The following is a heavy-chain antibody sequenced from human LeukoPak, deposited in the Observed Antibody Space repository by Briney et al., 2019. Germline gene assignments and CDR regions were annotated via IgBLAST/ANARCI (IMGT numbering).Heavy chain of an antibody. J-gene: IGHJ6*02. D-gene: IGHD5-18*01. Sequence: SETLSLTCTVSGGSISSYYWSWIRQPPGKGLEWIGYIYYSGSTNYNPPLKSRVTISVDTSKNKFSLKLTSVTAADTAVYSCARGPHRGPSYGSAQYYYGMDFWGQGTTVTVAS. V-gene: IGHV4-59*01. CDR2: IYYSGST. CDR3: ARGPHRGPSYGSAQYYYGMDF. CDR1: GGSISSYY.